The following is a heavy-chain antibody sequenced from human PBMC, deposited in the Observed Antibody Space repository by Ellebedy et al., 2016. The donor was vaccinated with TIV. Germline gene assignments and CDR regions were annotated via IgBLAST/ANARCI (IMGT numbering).Heavy chain of an antibody. V-gene: IGHV4-38-2*02. CDR2: IYFSGTT. D-gene: IGHD1-1*01. CDR3: AGGPVLYNFDAFDI. J-gene: IGHJ3*02. Sequence: MPSETLSLTCTVSGYSISSGYYWGWIRQPPGKGLEWIASIYFSGTTYYTPSLKSRVTISADTSKNQFSLKVTSVTAPDTAVYYCAGGPVLYNFDAFDIWGQGTMVTVSS. CDR1: GYSISSGYY.